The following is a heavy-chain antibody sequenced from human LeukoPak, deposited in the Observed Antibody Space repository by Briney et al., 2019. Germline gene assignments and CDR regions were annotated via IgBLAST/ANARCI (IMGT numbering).Heavy chain of an antibody. CDR3: ARDYGDYVAAFDI. V-gene: IGHV3-66*01. J-gene: IGHJ3*02. D-gene: IGHD4-17*01. CDR1: GFTVSSNY. Sequence: GGSLRLSCAASGFTVSSNYTSWVRQAPGKGLEWASVIYSGGSTYYADSVKGRFTISRDNSKNTLYLQMNSLRAEDTAVYYCARDYGDYVAAFDIWGQGTMVTVSS. CDR2: IYSGGST.